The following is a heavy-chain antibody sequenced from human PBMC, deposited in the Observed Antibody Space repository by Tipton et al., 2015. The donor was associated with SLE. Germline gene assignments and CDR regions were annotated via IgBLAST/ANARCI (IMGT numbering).Heavy chain of an antibody. V-gene: IGHV3-30-3*01. J-gene: IGHJ4*02. D-gene: IGHD5-18*01. CDR3: ARDLGYSYGGG. Sequence: SLRLSCAASGFTFSSYAMHWVRQAPGKGLEWVAVISYDGSNKYYADSVKGRFTISRDNSKNTLYLQMNSLRAEDTAVYYCARDLGYSYGGGWGQGTLVTVSS. CDR2: ISYDGSNK. CDR1: GFTFSSYA.